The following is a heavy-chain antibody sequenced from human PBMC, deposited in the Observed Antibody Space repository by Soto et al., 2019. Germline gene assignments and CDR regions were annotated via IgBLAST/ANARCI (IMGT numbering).Heavy chain of an antibody. Sequence: SETLSLTCTVSGGSISSSSSYWGWIRQPPGKGLEWIGSIYYSGSTYYNPSLKSRVNILQDTSKNQFSPNLTSMTAADTAVYYCARLGPPDYIMGGHFDSWGQGTLVTVSS. D-gene: IGHD4-4*01. CDR1: GGSISSSSSY. CDR2: IYYSGST. V-gene: IGHV4-39*01. J-gene: IGHJ4*02. CDR3: ARLGPPDYIMGGHFDS.